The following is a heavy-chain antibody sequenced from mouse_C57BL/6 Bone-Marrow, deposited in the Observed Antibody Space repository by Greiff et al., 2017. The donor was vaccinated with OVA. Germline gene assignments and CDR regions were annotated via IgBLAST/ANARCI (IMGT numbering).Heavy chain of an antibody. J-gene: IGHJ3*01. CDR3: ARHGGYGNWFAY. D-gene: IGHD2-1*01. CDR2: ISNLAYSI. V-gene: IGHV5-15*01. CDR1: GFTFSDYG. Sequence: EVKLVESGGGLVQPGGSLKLSCAASGFTFSDYGMAWVRQAPRKGPEWVAFISNLAYSIYYADTVTGRFTISRENAKNTLYLEMSSLRSEDTAMYYCARHGGYGNWFAYWGQGTLVTVSA.